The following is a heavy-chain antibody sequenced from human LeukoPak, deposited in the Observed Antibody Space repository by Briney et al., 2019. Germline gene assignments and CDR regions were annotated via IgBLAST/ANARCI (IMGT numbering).Heavy chain of an antibody. V-gene: IGHV1-18*01. D-gene: IGHD6-13*01. CDR3: ARDSPAAAGSDY. CDR1: GYTFTSYG. J-gene: IGHJ4*02. Sequence: ASVKVSCKASGYTFTSYGITWARQAPGQGLEWTGWISVYNGNTNYKQKFQGRATMTTDTSTSTAYMELRSLRSDDPAVYYCARDSPAAAGSDYWGQGTLVTVSS. CDR2: ISVYNGNT.